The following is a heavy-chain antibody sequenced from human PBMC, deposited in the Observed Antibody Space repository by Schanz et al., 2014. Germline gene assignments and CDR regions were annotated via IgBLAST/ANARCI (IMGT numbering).Heavy chain of an antibody. J-gene: IGHJ6*02. Sequence: QGQLVQSGAEVKKPGASLKVSCKASGYSFSAHYLHWEQAAAGQGLEWMGWISAYNSHTDYAQKHQGRVTLTTDTYASTAYMQLRNLRSDDTAEYYCARTKRFGAMDVWGQGTTVTVSS. D-gene: IGHD3-3*01. V-gene: IGHV1-18*04. CDR1: GYSFSAHY. CDR2: ISAYNSHT. CDR3: ARTKRFGAMDV.